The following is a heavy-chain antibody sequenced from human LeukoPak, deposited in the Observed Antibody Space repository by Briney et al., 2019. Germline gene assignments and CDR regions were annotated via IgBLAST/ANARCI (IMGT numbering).Heavy chain of an antibody. J-gene: IGHJ4*02. CDR3: ARVAGNGAAFDY. Sequence: PSETLSLTCAVYGGSFSDYYWSWIRQSPGKGLEWIGEINHSGTTHYNPSLKSRVTISVDTSKNQFSLKLRSVTAADTAVYYCARVAGNGAAFDYWGQGTLVTVSS. D-gene: IGHD2-15*01. CDR1: GGSFSDYY. V-gene: IGHV4-34*01. CDR2: INHSGTT.